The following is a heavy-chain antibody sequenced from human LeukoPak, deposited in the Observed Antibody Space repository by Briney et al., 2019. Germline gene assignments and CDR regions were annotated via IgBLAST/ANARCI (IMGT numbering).Heavy chain of an antibody. D-gene: IGHD1-26*01. CDR1: GFTVSSNY. Sequence: PGGSLRLSCAASGFTVSSNYMSWVRQAPGKGLEWVSVIDSGGSTYYADSVKGRFTISRDHSQNTLYLQMNSLRAEDTAVYYCARDSGSYLYYFDYWGQGTLVTVSS. J-gene: IGHJ4*02. CDR2: IDSGGST. CDR3: ARDSGSYLYYFDY. V-gene: IGHV3-66*01.